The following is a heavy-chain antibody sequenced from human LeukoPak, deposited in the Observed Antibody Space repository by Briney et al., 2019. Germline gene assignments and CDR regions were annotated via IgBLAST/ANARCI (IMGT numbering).Heavy chain of an antibody. CDR1: GFTFSSYG. V-gene: IGHV3-30*02. D-gene: IGHD1-7*01. J-gene: IGHJ4*02. Sequence: GGSLRLSCAASGFTFSSYGMHWVRQAPGKGLEWVAFIRYDGSNKYYADSVKGRFTISRDNSKNTLYLQMNSLRAEDTAVYYCAKDTPPWGYNWNYPYFDYWGQGTLVTVSS. CDR3: AKDTPPWGYNWNYPYFDY. CDR2: IRYDGSNK.